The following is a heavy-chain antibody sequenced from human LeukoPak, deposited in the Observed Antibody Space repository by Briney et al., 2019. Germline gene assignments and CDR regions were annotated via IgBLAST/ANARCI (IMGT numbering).Heavy chain of an antibody. CDR1: GFTFSSYG. CDR3: ARVGSASPNYDSSGNDAFDI. V-gene: IGHV3-33*01. D-gene: IGHD3-22*01. J-gene: IGHJ3*02. CDR2: IWYDGSNK. Sequence: GSLRLSCAASGFTFSSYGMHWVHQAPGKGLEWVAVIWYDGSNKYYADSVKGRFTISRDNSKNTLYLQMSSLRAEDTAVYYCARVGSASPNYDSSGNDAFDIWGQGTMVTVSS.